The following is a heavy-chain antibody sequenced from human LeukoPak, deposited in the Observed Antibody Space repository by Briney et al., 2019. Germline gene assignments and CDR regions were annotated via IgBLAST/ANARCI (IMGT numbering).Heavy chain of an antibody. Sequence: PGGSLRLSCAASGFTFSSYSMNWVRQAPGKGLEWVSHITASGTAMFYADSVKGRFTISRDNAKNSLYLQMNSLRGGDTAVYYCASSGSYRFDYWGQGTLVTVSS. CDR1: GFTFSSYS. CDR2: ITASGTAM. CDR3: ASSGSYRFDY. V-gene: IGHV3-48*01. D-gene: IGHD1-26*01. J-gene: IGHJ4*02.